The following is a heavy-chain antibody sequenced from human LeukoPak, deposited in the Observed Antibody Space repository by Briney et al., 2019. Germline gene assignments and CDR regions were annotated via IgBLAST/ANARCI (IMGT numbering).Heavy chain of an antibody. CDR2: ISAYNGNT. CDR3: AREVAKLPDYYDSSALGY. CDR1: GYTFTSYG. D-gene: IGHD3-22*01. Sequence: ASVKVSCKASGYTFTSYGISWVRQAPGQGLEWMGWISAYNGNTNYAQKLQGRVTMTTDTSTSTAYMELRSLRSDDTAVYYCAREVAKLPDYYDSSALGYWGQGTLVTVSS. V-gene: IGHV1-18*01. J-gene: IGHJ4*02.